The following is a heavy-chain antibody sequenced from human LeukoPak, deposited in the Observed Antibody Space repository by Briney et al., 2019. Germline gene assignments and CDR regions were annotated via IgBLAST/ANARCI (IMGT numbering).Heavy chain of an antibody. Sequence: PGGSLRLSCAASGFTFSSYVMDWVRQAPGKGLEWVAFIRDDGSYKYYADSVRGRFTISRDNSKNTLYLQMHSLRGEDTALYYCAKDPTRFPDRSNLVDYWGQGTLVTVSS. CDR1: GFTFSSYV. CDR3: AKDPTRFPDRSNLVDY. J-gene: IGHJ4*02. CDR2: IRDDGSYK. V-gene: IGHV3-30*02. D-gene: IGHD3-3*01.